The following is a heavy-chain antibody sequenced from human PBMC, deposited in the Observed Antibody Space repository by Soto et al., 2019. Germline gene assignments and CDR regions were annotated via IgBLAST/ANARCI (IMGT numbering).Heavy chain of an antibody. CDR3: ASSSGWLDAFDI. J-gene: IGHJ3*02. V-gene: IGHV4-39*01. CDR2: IYYSGST. Sequence: SETLSLTCTVSGCSISSSSYYWGWIRQPPGKGLEWIGSIYYSGSTYYNPSLKSRVTISVDTSKNQFSLKLSSVTAADTAVYYCASSSGWLDAFDIWGQGTMVTVSS. CDR1: GCSISSSSYY. D-gene: IGHD6-19*01.